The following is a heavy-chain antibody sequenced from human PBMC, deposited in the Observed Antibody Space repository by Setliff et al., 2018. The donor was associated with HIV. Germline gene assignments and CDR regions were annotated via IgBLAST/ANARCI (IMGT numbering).Heavy chain of an antibody. CDR3: ARQGNIVVVTSFDY. V-gene: IGHV4-34*01. J-gene: IGHJ4*02. Sequence: KASETLSLTCAVYGGSFSGYYWTWIRQPPGKGLEWVGEISHGGISGSTNSNTSLESRVTTSIDPSKNQFSLKLRSVTAADTAVYYCARQGNIVVVTSFDYWGQGTLVTSPQ. D-gene: IGHD2-21*02. CDR1: GGSFSGYY. CDR2: ISHGGISGST.